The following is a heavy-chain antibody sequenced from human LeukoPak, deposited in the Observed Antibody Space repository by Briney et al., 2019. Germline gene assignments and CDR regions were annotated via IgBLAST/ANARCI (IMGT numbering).Heavy chain of an antibody. J-gene: IGHJ4*02. CDR2: ISGSGGST. CDR1: GFTFSDYY. V-gene: IGHV3-23*01. Sequence: GESLRLSCAASGFTFSDYYMSWIRQAPGKGLEWVSAISGSGGSTYYADSVKGRFTISRDNSKNTLYLQMNSLRAEDTAVYYCAKYFGVGSGWSIDYFDYWGQGTLVTVSS. CDR3: AKYFGVGSGWSIDYFDY. D-gene: IGHD6-19*01.